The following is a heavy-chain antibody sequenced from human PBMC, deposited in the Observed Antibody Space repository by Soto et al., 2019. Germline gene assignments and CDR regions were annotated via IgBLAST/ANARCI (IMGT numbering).Heavy chain of an antibody. V-gene: IGHV4-59*01. CDR2: IYYSGST. CDR3: ARDMVYCISTSCYDYYYYVMDV. J-gene: IGHJ6*02. CDR1: GGSISSYY. D-gene: IGHD2-2*01. Sequence: QVQLQESGPGLVKPSETLSLTCTVSGGSISSYYWSWIRQPPGKGLEWSGYIYYSGSTNYNPSLNSRVTISVDTSKNQFSLKLSSVTAADTAVYYCARDMVYCISTSCYDYYYYVMDVWGQGTTVTVSS.